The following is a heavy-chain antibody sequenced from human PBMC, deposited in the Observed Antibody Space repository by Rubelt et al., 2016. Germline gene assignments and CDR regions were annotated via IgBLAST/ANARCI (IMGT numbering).Heavy chain of an antibody. Sequence: VQLVESGGGVVQPGGSLRLSCAASGFTVSSNYMSWVRKAPGKGLEWVSVIYSGGSTYYAESVKGRFTISRDNSKNTLYLQMNSLRAEDTAVYYCARDPGSSGWYINHYWGQGTLVTVSS. J-gene: IGHJ4*02. CDR1: GFTVSSNY. CDR2: IYSGGST. V-gene: IGHV3-66*01. D-gene: IGHD6-19*01. CDR3: ARDPGSSGWYINHY.